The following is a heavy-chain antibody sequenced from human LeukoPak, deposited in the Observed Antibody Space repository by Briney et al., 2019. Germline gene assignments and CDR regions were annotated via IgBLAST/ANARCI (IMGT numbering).Heavy chain of an antibody. D-gene: IGHD5-24*01. V-gene: IGHV1-46*01. CDR3: ARIRDGYNDAYDI. J-gene: IGHJ3*02. CDR1: GYTFTNYY. CDR2: INPGGGNT. Sequence: ASVKVSCKASGYTFTNYYIHWVRQAPGQGLEWMGLINPGGGNTNYAQNFQGRVTMTRDTSAGTVYMELSSLRSEDTAIYYCARIRDGYNDAYDIWGQGTVVTVPS.